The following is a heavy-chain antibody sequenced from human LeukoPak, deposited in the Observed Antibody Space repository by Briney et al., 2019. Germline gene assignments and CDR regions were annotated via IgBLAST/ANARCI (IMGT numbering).Heavy chain of an antibody. D-gene: IGHD3-16*01. Sequence: PGGYLRLSCAASGFTFSSYWMNWARQAPGKGLEWVASINHNGNVNYYVDSVKGRFTISRDNAKSSLYLQMSNLRAEDTAVYFCARGGGLDVWGQGATVTVSS. CDR2: INHNGNVN. J-gene: IGHJ6*02. CDR1: GFTFSSYW. CDR3: ARGGGLDV. V-gene: IGHV3-7*03.